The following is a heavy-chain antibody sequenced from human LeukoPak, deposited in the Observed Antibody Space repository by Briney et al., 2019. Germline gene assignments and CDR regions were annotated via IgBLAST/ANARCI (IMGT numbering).Heavy chain of an antibody. CDR1: GGSISSSSYY. CDR2: IYYSGST. CDR3: AGEYCRGGRCNQAFEY. V-gene: IGHV4-39*02. D-gene: IGHD2-15*01. Sequence: SETLSLTCTVSGGSISSSSYYWGWIRQPPGKGLEWIGSIYYSGSTYYNPSLKSRVTISVDTSKNQFSLKLSSVTAADTAVYYCAGEYCRGGRCNQAFEYWGQGTLVTLSS. J-gene: IGHJ4*02.